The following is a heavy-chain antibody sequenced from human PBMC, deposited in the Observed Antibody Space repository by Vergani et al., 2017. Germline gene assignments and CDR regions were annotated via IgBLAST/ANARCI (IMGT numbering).Heavy chain of an antibody. CDR2: INSDGSST. D-gene: IGHD6-19*01. Sequence: EVQMVESGGGLVKPGGSLRLSCAASGFTFSSYWMHWVRQAPGKGLVWVSRINSDGSSTSYADSVKGRFTISRDNAKNTLYLQMNSLRAEDTAVYYCAREVVAGSFYDAFDIWGQGTMVTVSS. V-gene: IGHV3-74*01. CDR3: AREVVAGSFYDAFDI. CDR1: GFTFSSYW. J-gene: IGHJ3*02.